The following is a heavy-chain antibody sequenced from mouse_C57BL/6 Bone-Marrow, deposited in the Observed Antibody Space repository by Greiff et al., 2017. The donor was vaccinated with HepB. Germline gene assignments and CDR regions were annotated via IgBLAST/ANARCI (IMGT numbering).Heavy chain of an antibody. CDR1: GYTFTDYY. D-gene: IGHD1-1*01. Sequence: VQLQQSGPELVKPGASVKISCKASGYTFTDYYMNWVKQSHGKSLEWIGDINPNNGGTSYNQKFKGKATLTVDKSSSTAYMELRSLTSEDSAVYYCARGRITTVVADYWGQGTTLTVSS. CDR3: ARGRITTVVADY. CDR2: INPNNGGT. V-gene: IGHV1-26*01. J-gene: IGHJ2*01.